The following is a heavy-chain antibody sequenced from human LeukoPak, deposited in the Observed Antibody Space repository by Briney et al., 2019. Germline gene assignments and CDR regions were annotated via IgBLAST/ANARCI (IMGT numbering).Heavy chain of an antibody. Sequence: GGSLRLSCAASGFTVSTNYMSWVRQAPGKGLEWVSLNYSGSCTYYADSVKGRFTISRDNSKNTLYLQMNSLTAEDTAVYYCARTFLSGDGYKAGYFDYWGKGTLVTVSS. CDR3: ARTFLSGDGYKAGYFDY. V-gene: IGHV3-53*01. CDR1: GFTVSTNY. J-gene: IGHJ4*02. CDR2: NYSGSCT. D-gene: IGHD5-24*01.